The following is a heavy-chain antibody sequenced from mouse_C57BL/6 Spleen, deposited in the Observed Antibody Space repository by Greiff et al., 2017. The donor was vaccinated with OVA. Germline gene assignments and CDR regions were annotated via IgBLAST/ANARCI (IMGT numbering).Heavy chain of an antibody. J-gene: IGHJ2*01. D-gene: IGHD1-1*01. CDR3: ASCGVGNLGFDY. Sequence: EVQLQESGPELVKPGASVKMSCKASGYTFTDYNMHWVKQSHGKSLEWIGYINPNNGGTSYNQKFKGKATLTVNKSSSTAYMELRSLTSEDSAVYYCASCGVGNLGFDYWGQGTTLTVSS. CDR1: GYTFTDYN. CDR2: INPNNGGT. V-gene: IGHV1-22*01.